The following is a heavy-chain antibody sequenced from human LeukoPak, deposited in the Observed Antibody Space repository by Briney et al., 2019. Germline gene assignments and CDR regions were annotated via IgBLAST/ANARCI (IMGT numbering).Heavy chain of an antibody. J-gene: IGHJ4*02. Sequence: GGSLRLSCAASGFTFSRNAMNWVRQAPGEGPQWIAYFGISGTIYYADSVRGRFTISRDSAKNSLYLQMNGLRVDDTAIYYCAGYGVYPYWGQGTPVTVSS. V-gene: IGHV3-48*01. CDR1: GFTFSRNA. CDR3: AGYGVYPY. CDR2: FGISGTI. D-gene: IGHD5/OR15-5a*01.